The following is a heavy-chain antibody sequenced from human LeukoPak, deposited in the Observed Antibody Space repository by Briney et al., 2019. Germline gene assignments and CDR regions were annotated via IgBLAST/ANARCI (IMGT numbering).Heavy chain of an antibody. CDR1: GGSISSGGYY. J-gene: IGHJ4*02. Sequence: SETLSLTCTVSGGSISSGGYYWDWIRQPPGKGLEWIGSIYYSGSTYYNPSLKSRVTMAVDTSKNQFSLRLTSVTAADTAVYFCTRGDYGDASIDYWGQGTLVTVSS. CDR3: TRGDYGDASIDY. D-gene: IGHD4-17*01. CDR2: IYYSGST. V-gene: IGHV4-39*07.